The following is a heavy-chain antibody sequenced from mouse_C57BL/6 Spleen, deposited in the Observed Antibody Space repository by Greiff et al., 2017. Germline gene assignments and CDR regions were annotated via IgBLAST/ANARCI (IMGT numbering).Heavy chain of an antibody. CDR2: IDPSDSYT. CDR3: ARRGYGNYLYAMDY. Sequence: QVQLQQPGAELVMPGASVKLSCKASGYTFTSYWMHWVKQRPGQGLEWIGEIDPSDSYTNYNQKVKGKSTLTVDKSSSTAYMQLSSLTSEDSAVYYCARRGYGNYLYAMDYWGQGTSVTVSS. V-gene: IGHV1-69*01. D-gene: IGHD2-10*02. CDR1: GYTFTSYW. J-gene: IGHJ4*01.